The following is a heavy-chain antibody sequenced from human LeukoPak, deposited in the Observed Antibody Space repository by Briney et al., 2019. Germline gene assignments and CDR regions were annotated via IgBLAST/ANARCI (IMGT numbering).Heavy chain of an antibody. D-gene: IGHD2-2*02. J-gene: IGHJ4*02. V-gene: IGHV3-53*01. CDR3: ARIIVVVPATIREFDY. CDR1: GLTVSSNY. CDR2: IYSGGNT. Sequence: PGGSLRLSCAVSGLTVSSNYMTWVRQAPGKGLEWVSIIYSGGNTYYEDSVKGRFTISRDNSKNTLYLQMNSLRAEDTAVYYCARIIVVVPATIREFDYWGQGTLVTVSS.